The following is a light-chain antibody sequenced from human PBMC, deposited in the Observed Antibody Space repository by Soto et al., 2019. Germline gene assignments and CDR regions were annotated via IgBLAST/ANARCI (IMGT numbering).Light chain of an antibody. V-gene: IGLV2-14*01. Sequence: QSVLTQPASVSGSPGQSITISCTGISSDVGFYNYVSWYQHHPGKAPKLLIYDVTERPSGVSDRFSGSKSGNRASLTISGLQAEDEADYYCSSYPGTTTLVFGGGTKV. CDR3: SSYPGTTTLV. CDR1: SSDVGFYNY. J-gene: IGLJ1*01. CDR2: DVT.